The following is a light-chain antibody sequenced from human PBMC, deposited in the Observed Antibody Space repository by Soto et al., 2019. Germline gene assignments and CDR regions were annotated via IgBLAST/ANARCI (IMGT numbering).Light chain of an antibody. CDR1: QSVSSN. CDR2: GAS. Sequence: EIVMTQSPATLSVSPGERATLSCRASQSVSSNLAWYQQKPRQAPRLLIYGASTRATGIPARFSGSGSGTEFTLTISSLQTEDFAIYFCQQYNNWPPDRTFGQGTKVEIK. V-gene: IGKV3-15*01. CDR3: QQYNNWPPDRT. J-gene: IGKJ1*01.